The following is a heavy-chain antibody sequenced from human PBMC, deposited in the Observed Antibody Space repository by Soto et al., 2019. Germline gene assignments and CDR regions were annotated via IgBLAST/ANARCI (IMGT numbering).Heavy chain of an antibody. J-gene: IGHJ4*02. CDR3: ASTTPSDYYDSSGYSRWAFDY. D-gene: IGHD3-22*01. CDR1: GGSFSGYY. CDR2: INHSGST. V-gene: IGHV4-34*01. Sequence: SETLSLTCAVYGGSFSGYYWSWIRQPPGKGLEWIGEINHSGSTNYNPSLKSRVTISVDTSKNQFSLKLSSVTAADTAVYYCASTTPSDYYDSSGYSRWAFDYWGQGTLVTVSS.